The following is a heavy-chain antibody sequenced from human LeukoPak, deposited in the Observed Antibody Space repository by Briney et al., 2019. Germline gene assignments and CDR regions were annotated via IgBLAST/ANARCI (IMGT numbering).Heavy chain of an antibody. CDR2: IYSSGST. CDR1: GGSISSSSHS. CDR3: ARSDGYGLVGI. V-gene: IGHV4-39*07. Sequence: SETLSLTCSVSGGSISSSSHSWGWIRQPPGKTLEWIGSIYSSGSTYYNPSLKSRVIIIIDTPKNHFSLTLSSVTAADTAVYYCARSDGYGLVGIWGQGTMVTVSS. J-gene: IGHJ3*02. D-gene: IGHD3-10*01.